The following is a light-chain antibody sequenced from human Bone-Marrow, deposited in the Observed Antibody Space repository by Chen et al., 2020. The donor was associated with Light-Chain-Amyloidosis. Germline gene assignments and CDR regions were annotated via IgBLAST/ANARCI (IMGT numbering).Light chain of an antibody. V-gene: IGKV1-27*01. CDR3: QKHENAPWT. Sequence: IQMTQSPSSLSASVGDRVTLTCRASQGIGNYVAWYQQKPGKVPKLLISAATTLQSGVPSRFSGSGSGTQFTLTISSLQPEDVATYYCQKHENAPWTFGQGTTVEIK. J-gene: IGKJ1*01. CDR2: AAT. CDR1: QGIGNY.